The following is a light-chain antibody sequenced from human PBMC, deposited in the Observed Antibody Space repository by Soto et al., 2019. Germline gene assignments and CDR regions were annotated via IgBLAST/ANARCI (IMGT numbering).Light chain of an antibody. Sequence: IPLTQSPSSLSASVGDRVTITCRARQGISSYLAWYQQKPGKAPKLLIYAASTLYSGVPSRFSGSGSGTDFTLTISSLQPEDFATYYCQQLNSYPWTFGQGTQVEIK. CDR3: QQLNSYPWT. CDR1: QGISSY. J-gene: IGKJ1*01. V-gene: IGKV1-9*01. CDR2: AAS.